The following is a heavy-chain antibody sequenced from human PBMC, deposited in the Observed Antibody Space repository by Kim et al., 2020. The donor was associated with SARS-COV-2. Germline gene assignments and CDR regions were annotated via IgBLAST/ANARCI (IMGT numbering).Heavy chain of an antibody. Sequence: GGSLRLSCAASGFTFSSYAMSWVRQAPGKGLEWVSAISGSGGSTYYADSVKGRFTISRDNSKNTLYLQMNSLRAEDTAVYYCAKATVVTPEPGEDYWGQGTLVTVSS. D-gene: IGHD4-17*01. CDR1: GFTFSSYA. CDR2: ISGSGGST. J-gene: IGHJ4*02. CDR3: AKATVVTPEPGEDY. V-gene: IGHV3-23*01.